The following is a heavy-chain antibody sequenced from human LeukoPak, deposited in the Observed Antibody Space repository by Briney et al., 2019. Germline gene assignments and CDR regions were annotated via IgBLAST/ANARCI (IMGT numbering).Heavy chain of an antibody. CDR2: INHSGST. V-gene: IGHV4-34*01. D-gene: IGHD5-24*01. J-gene: IGHJ4*02. Sequence: SETLSLTCAVYGGSFSGYYWSWIRQPPGKGLEWIGEINHSGSTNYNPSLKSRVTISVDTSKNQFSLKLSSVTAADTAVYYCARDQRRGGCRYWGQGTLVTVSS. CDR1: GGSFSGYY. CDR3: ARDQRRGGCRY.